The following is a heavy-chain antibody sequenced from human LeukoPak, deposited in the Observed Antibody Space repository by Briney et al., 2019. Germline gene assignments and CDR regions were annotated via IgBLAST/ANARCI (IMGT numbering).Heavy chain of an antibody. CDR1: GFTFSSYW. D-gene: IGHD2-2*01. V-gene: IGHV3-7*01. J-gene: IGHJ4*02. Sequence: GGSLRLSCAASGFTFSSYWMSWVRQAPERGLEWVANINQGGSEKYYVDSVRGRFTISRDNAKNSLYLQMNSLRADDTAVYYCARDVTALDSWGQGTLVTVSS. CDR3: ARDVTALDS. CDR2: INQGGSEK.